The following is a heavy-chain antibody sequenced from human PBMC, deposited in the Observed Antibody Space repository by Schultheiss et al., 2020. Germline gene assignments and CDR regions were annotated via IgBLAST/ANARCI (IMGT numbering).Heavy chain of an antibody. CDR1: GFTFSSYA. Sequence: GGSLRLSCAASGFTFSSYAMSWVRQAPGKGLEWVSGIRGRGGSTHYADSVKGRFTISRDNAKNSLYLQVNSLRAEDTAVYYCARDKFGCSGGSCCVGSSCYYFYGLDVWGQGTTVTVSS. J-gene: IGHJ6*02. V-gene: IGHV3-23*01. D-gene: IGHD2-15*01. CDR2: IRGRGGST. CDR3: ARDKFGCSGGSCCVGSSCYYFYGLDV.